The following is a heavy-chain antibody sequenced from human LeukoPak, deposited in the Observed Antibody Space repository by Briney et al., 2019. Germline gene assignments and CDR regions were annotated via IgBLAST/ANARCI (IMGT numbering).Heavy chain of an antibody. Sequence: GGSLRLSCAASGFTFSSYGMHWVRQAPGKGLEWVAVISDDGSNKYYADSVKGRFTISRDSSKNTLYLQMNSLRAEDTAVYYCAKVLGPSSLLPAAQCMDVWGKGTTVTVSS. V-gene: IGHV3-30*18. D-gene: IGHD2-2*01. CDR3: AKVLGPSSLLPAAQCMDV. CDR2: ISDDGSNK. CDR1: GFTFSSYG. J-gene: IGHJ6*03.